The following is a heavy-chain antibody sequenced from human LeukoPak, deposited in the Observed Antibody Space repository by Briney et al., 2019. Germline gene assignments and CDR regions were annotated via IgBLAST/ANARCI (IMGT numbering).Heavy chain of an antibody. CDR2: IRYDGSNK. CDR1: GFTFSSYS. J-gene: IGHJ4*02. Sequence: GSLRLSCAASGFTFSSYSMNWVRQAPGKGLEWVAFIRYDGSNKYYADSVKGRFTISRDNSKNTLYLQMNSLRAEDTAVYYCARSSNGYYYDSSGYSTFDYWGQGTLVTVSS. CDR3: ARSSNGYYYDSSGYSTFDY. V-gene: IGHV3-30*02. D-gene: IGHD3-22*01.